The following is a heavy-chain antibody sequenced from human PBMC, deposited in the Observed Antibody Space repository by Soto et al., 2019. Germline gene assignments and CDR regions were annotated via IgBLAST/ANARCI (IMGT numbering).Heavy chain of an antibody. CDR1: GFTFSRNT. Sequence: SGGSLRLSCVTSGFTFSRNTMNWVRQAPGKGLEWVASITSSGSYVYYADSVKGRFSAPRDNAKNSLSLQMDSLRPDDTAIYFCVKDEGIEAMDVWGQGTTVTVSS. J-gene: IGHJ6*02. CDR2: ITSSGSYV. CDR3: VKDEGIEAMDV. D-gene: IGHD3-3*02. V-gene: IGHV3-21*01.